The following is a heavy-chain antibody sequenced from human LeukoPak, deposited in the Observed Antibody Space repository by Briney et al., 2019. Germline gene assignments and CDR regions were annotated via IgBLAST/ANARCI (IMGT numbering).Heavy chain of an antibody. J-gene: IGHJ4*02. V-gene: IGHV3-48*03. D-gene: IGHD6-13*01. CDR3: AKVGSTSWYMDY. Sequence: GGSLRLSCAASGFTFSSYEMNWVRQAPGKGLEWVSYINSSGSTIYYADSVKGRFTISRDNAKNSLYLQMNSLRAEDTAVYYCAKVGSTSWYMDYWGQGILVTVSS. CDR1: GFTFSSYE. CDR2: INSSGSTI.